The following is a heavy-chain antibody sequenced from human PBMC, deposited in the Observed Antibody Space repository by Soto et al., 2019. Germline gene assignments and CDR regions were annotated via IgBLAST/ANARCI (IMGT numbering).Heavy chain of an antibody. V-gene: IGHV1-18*01. Sequence: QVQLVQSGAEVKKPGASVKVSCKASGYTFTSSGFSWVRQAPGQGLEWMAWISAYNGETHYAQKLQGRVTMTTDTSTSTSYMELRSVRSDDTAVYYCARDSGSYMYVSDWGQGNLVTVSS. D-gene: IGHD1-26*01. CDR2: ISAYNGET. CDR3: ARDSGSYMYVSD. J-gene: IGHJ1*01. CDR1: GYTFTSSG.